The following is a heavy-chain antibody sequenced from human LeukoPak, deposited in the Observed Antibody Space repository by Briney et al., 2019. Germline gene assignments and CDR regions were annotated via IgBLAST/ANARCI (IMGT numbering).Heavy chain of an antibody. D-gene: IGHD6-13*01. CDR1: GGSISSYY. CDR3: ARMYSSSWPHYYYYYGMDV. CDR2: IFYSGRT. J-gene: IGHJ6*02. V-gene: IGHV4-59*01. Sequence: SETLSLTCTVSGGSISSYYWSWIRQPPGKGLEWIGYIFYSGRTNYNPSLKSRVTISVDTSTNQFSLKLSSVTAADTAVYYCARMYSSSWPHYYYYYGMDVWGQGTTVTVSS.